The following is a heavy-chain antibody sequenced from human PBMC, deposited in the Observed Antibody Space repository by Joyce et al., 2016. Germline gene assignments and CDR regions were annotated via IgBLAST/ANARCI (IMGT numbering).Heavy chain of an antibody. V-gene: IGHV3-74*01. CDR1: GFTFSNDW. J-gene: IGHJ4*02. CDR2: INSDGSTT. CDR3: ARSLYSGSQQDY. Sequence: EVQLVESGGGLVQPGGSLRLPCEVSGFTFSNDWMHWVRQAPGKGLVWVSRINSDGSTTNYADSVKGRFTSSRDNAKNTLYLQMNSLRDEDTAVYHCARSLYSGSQQDYWGQGTLVTVSS. D-gene: IGHD1-26*01.